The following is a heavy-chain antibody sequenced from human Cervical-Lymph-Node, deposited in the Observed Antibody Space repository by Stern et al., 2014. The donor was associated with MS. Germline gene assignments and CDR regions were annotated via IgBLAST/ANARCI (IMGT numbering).Heavy chain of an antibody. J-gene: IGHJ6*02. CDR1: GDTLINFA. Sequence: QVQLVQSGAEVKKPGSSVKVSCKASGDTLINFALSWVRQAPGQGLEWVGGIVPIFSTSDYAQKFQGRVTITADESTSTAYMELSSLRSDDTAVYYCAKVSSYYYYYGMDVWGQGTTVTVSS. CDR3: AKVSSYYYYYGMDV. CDR2: IVPIFSTS. V-gene: IGHV1-69*01.